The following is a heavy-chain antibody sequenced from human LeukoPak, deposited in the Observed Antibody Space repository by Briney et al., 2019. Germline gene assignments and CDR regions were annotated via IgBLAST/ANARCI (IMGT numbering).Heavy chain of an antibody. J-gene: IGHJ5*02. CDR2: ISYSGTT. CDR3: ARQRVRNWFDP. V-gene: IGHV4-39*01. Sequence: SETLSLTCTVPGASISSSTFFWGWIRQPPGKGLEWIASISYSGTTYYTPSLGSRLTISVDTTKNQFALRLTSVTAADTATYFCARQRVRNWFDPWGQGALVTVSS. CDR1: GASISSSTFF.